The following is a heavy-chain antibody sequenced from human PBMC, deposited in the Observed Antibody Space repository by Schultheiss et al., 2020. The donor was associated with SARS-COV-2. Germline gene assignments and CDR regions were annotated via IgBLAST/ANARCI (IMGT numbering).Heavy chain of an antibody. Sequence: GGSLRLSCAASGFYFSSYAMTWVRQAPGKGLEWVSIIYSGGSTYYADSVKGRFTISRDNSKNTLYLQMNSLRAEDTAVYYCATRGSYIDYWGQGTLVTVSS. CDR2: IYSGGST. CDR1: GFYFSSYA. V-gene: IGHV3-66*01. J-gene: IGHJ4*02. D-gene: IGHD1-26*01. CDR3: ATRGSYIDY.